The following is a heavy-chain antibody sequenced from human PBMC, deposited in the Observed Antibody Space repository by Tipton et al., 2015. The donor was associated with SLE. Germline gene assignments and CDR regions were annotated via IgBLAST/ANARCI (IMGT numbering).Heavy chain of an antibody. V-gene: IGHV4-61*01. CDR2: IYYSGST. CDR1: GGSVSSGSYY. J-gene: IGHJ3*02. CDR3: AREPPRPDAFDI. Sequence: TLSLTCTVSGGSVSSGSYYWSWIRQPPGKGLEWIGYIYYSGSTNYNPSLKSRVTISVDTSKNQFSLKLSSVTAADTAVYYCAREPPRPDAFDIWGQGTMVTASS.